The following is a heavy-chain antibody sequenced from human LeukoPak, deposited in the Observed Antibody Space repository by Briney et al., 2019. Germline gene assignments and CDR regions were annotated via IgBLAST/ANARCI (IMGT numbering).Heavy chain of an antibody. J-gene: IGHJ5*02. V-gene: IGHV4-31*03. CDR1: GYSISSGYY. D-gene: IGHD6-6*01. Sequence: PSETLSLTCTVSGYSISSGYYWGWIRQHPGKGLEWIGYIYYSGSTYYNPSLKSRVIISVDTSKNQFSLKLSSVTAADTAVYYCARGSVGYSSSSPWFDPWGQGTLVTVSS. CDR3: ARGSVGYSSSSPWFDP. CDR2: IYYSGST.